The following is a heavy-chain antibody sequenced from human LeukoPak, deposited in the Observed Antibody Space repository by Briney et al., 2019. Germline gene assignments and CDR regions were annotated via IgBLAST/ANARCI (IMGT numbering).Heavy chain of an antibody. J-gene: IGHJ1*01. CDR2: INHSGST. CDR1: GGSFSGYY. Sequence: ASETLSLTCAVYGGSFSGYYWSWIRQPPGKGLEWIGEINHSGSTNYNPSLKSRVTISVDTSKTQFSLKLSSVTAADTAVYYCARKLWFGESYVYWGERTPVTVSS. D-gene: IGHD3-10*01. V-gene: IGHV4-34*01. CDR3: ARKLWFGESYVY.